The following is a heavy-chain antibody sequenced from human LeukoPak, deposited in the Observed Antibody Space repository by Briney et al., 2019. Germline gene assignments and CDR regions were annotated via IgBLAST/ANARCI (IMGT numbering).Heavy chain of an antibody. D-gene: IGHD4-17*01. CDR3: ARSGDYDY. J-gene: IGHJ4*02. CDR1: GGSVSSGSYY. CDR2: IYYSGST. Sequence: SETLSLTCTVSGGSVSSGSYYWSWIRQPPGKGLEWIGYIYYSGSTNYNPSLKSRVTISVDKSKNQFPLKLSSVTAADTAVYYCARSGDYDYWGQGTLVTVSS. V-gene: IGHV4-61*01.